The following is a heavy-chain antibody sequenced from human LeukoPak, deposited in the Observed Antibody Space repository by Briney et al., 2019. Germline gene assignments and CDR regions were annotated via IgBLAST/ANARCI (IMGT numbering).Heavy chain of an antibody. CDR2: IYSDDSDT. CDR3: ARQGGVPEGGHYYDSSGYYDY. J-gene: IGHJ4*02. D-gene: IGHD3-22*01. CDR1: GYRFTSFW. V-gene: IGHV5-51*01. Sequence: GESLKISCKGSGYRFTSFWIAWVRQMPGKGLEWMGIIYSDDSDTRYSPSFQGQVTISADKSISTAYLQWSSLKASDTAMYYCARQGGVPEGGHYYDSSGYYDYWGQGTLVTVSS.